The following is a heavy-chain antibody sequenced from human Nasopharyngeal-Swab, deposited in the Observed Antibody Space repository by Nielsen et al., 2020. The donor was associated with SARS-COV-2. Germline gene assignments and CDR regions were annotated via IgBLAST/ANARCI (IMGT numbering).Heavy chain of an antibody. Sequence: GESLKISCAASGFTFSSYGMHWVRQAPGKGLEWVAVIWYDGSNKYYADSVKGRFTISRDNSKNTLYLQMNSLRAEDTAVYYCARDFSWGYYYYYYMDVWGEGTTVTVSS. D-gene: IGHD6-13*01. CDR2: IWYDGSNK. CDR1: GFTFSSYG. V-gene: IGHV3-33*01. CDR3: ARDFSWGYYYYYYMDV. J-gene: IGHJ6*03.